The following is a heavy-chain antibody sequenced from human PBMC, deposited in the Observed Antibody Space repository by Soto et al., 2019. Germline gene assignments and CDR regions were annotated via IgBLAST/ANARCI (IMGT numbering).Heavy chain of an antibody. Sequence: GGSLRLSCAASGFTFSSYWMHWVRQAPGKGLVWVSRINSDGSSTSYADSVKGRFTISRDNAKNTLYLQMNSLRAEDTAVYYCARAGLATSGITFGGVIDRYGMDVWGQGTTVTVSS. CDR3: ARAGLATSGITFGGVIDRYGMDV. D-gene: IGHD3-16*02. CDR2: INSDGSST. J-gene: IGHJ6*02. V-gene: IGHV3-74*01. CDR1: GFTFSSYW.